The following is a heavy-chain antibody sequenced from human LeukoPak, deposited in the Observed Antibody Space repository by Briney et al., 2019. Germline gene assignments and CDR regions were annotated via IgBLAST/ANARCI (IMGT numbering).Heavy chain of an antibody. CDR2: ISAYNGNT. J-gene: IGHJ4*02. Sequence: SVKVSFKASGYTFTSYGISWVRQAPGQGLEWMGWISAYNGNTNYAQKLQGRVTMTTDTSTSTAYMELRSLRSDDTAVYYCASMVDYDFWSGHRGDYFDYWGQGTLVTVSS. CDR1: GYTFTSYG. CDR3: ASMVDYDFWSGHRGDYFDY. V-gene: IGHV1-18*01. D-gene: IGHD3-3*01.